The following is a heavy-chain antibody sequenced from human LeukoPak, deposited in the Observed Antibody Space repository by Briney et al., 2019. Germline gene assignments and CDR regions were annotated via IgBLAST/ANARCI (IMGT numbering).Heavy chain of an antibody. CDR3: AGAVYCGGDCHIPFDY. V-gene: IGHV4-39*07. D-gene: IGHD2-21*02. CDR1: GGSISGSSYY. CDR2: IYYSGST. Sequence: SETLSLTCTVSGGSISGSSYYWGWIRQPPGKGLEWIGSIYYSGSTYYNPSLKSRVTISVDTSKNQFSLKLSSVTAADTAVYYCAGAVYCGGDCHIPFDYWGQGTLVTVSS. J-gene: IGHJ4*02.